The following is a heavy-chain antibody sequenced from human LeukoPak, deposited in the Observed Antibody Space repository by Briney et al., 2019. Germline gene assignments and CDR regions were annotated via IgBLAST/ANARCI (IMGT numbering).Heavy chain of an antibody. J-gene: IGHJ4*02. CDR3: AKGRYESSGFNWAA. D-gene: IGHD3-22*01. Sequence: GGSLRPSCAASGFTFSSYAMSWVRQAPGKGLEWVSALSGSGGSAYYADSVKGRFTISRDNSKNTLYLQMNSLRAEDTAVYYCAKGRYESSGFNWAAWGQGTLVTVSS. V-gene: IGHV3-23*01. CDR1: GFTFSSYA. CDR2: LSGSGGSA.